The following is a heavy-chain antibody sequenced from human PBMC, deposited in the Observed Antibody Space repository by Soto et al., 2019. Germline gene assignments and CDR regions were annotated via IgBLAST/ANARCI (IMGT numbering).Heavy chain of an antibody. D-gene: IGHD3-10*01. CDR3: AKGAYYHGSGSYFPFDY. CDR1: GFTLSSYG. V-gene: IGHV3-23*01. Sequence: GGSLRLSCAASGFTLSSYGMSWVRQAPGKGLEWVSAISGSGGSTYYADSVKGRFTISRDNSKNTLYLQMNSLRAEDTAVYYCAKGAYYHGSGSYFPFDYWGQGTLVTVSS. CDR2: ISGSGGST. J-gene: IGHJ4*02.